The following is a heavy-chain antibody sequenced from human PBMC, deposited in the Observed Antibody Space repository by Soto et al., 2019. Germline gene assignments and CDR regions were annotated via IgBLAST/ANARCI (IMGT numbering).Heavy chain of an antibody. CDR3: AHRVLRTVFGLVTTTAIYFDF. Sequence: QITLNESCPMQVKPRQTLTLTCTFSGFSLTTIGVGVGWIRQSPGKAPEWLALSYWDDDKRYGPSLKSRLTITKDPSKNQVVLTISDLDPADTGTYYCAHRVLRTVFGLVTTTAIYFDFWGQGTPVAVSS. V-gene: IGHV2-5*05. D-gene: IGHD3-3*01. J-gene: IGHJ4*02. CDR1: GFSLTTIGVG. CDR2: SYWDDDK.